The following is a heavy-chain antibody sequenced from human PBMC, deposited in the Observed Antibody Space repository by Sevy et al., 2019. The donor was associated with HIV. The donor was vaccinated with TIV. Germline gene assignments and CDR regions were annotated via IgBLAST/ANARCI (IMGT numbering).Heavy chain of an antibody. V-gene: IGHV4-39*01. J-gene: IGHJ4*02. Sequence: SETLSLTCTVSGGSIISSTYYWDWIRQPPGKGREWIGNIHHTGKTYYIPSLRSRVTMSVDTSKNQFSLNLNSVTAADTAGYYCARHPANSNECEYWGRGTLVTVSS. CDR3: ARHPANSNECEY. D-gene: IGHD2-21*01. CDR1: GGSIISSTYY. CDR2: IHHTGKT.